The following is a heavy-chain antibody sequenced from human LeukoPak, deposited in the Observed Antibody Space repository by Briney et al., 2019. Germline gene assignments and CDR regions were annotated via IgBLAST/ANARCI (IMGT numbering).Heavy chain of an antibody. CDR3: AREDGRPKGLDV. D-gene: IGHD2-8*01. CDR2: VYNSVTT. J-gene: IGHJ6*02. Sequence: PSETLSLNCTVSGGSMRRYYWTWIRQPPGKGLEWLSYVYNSVTTVYNPSLNGRFTISADTSKNQISLTLHSVTAADTAVYFCAREDGRPKGLDVWGRGTTVTVSS. V-gene: IGHV4-59*01. CDR1: GGSMRRYY.